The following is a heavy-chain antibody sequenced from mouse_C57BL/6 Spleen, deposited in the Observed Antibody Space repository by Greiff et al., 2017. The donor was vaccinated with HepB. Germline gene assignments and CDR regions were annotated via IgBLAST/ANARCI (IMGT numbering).Heavy chain of an antibody. CDR1: GFTFSDYG. J-gene: IGHJ4*01. CDR2: ISSGSSTI. V-gene: IGHV5-17*01. CDR3: ARATVPRNAMDY. Sequence: EVKLQESGGGLVKPGGSLKLSCAASGFTFSDYGMHWVRQAPEKGLEWVAYISSGSSTIYYADTVKGRFTISRDNAKNTLFLQMTSLRSEDTAMYYCARATVPRNAMDYWGQGTSVTVSS. D-gene: IGHD1-1*01.